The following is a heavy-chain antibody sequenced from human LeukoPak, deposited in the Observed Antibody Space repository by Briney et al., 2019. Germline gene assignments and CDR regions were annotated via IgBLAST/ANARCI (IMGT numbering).Heavy chain of an antibody. CDR2: IYYSGST. V-gene: IGHV4-39*01. J-gene: IGHJ4*02. D-gene: IGHD3-9*01. CDR3: ARHHLLRYFDGWGHDILTGKPLYYFDY. Sequence: PSETLSLTCTVSGGSISSSSYYWGWIRQPPGKGLEWIGSIYYSGSTYYNPSLKSRVTISVDTSKNQFSLKLSSVTAADTAVYYCARHHLLRYFDGWGHDILTGKPLYYFDYWGQGTLVTVSS. CDR1: GGSISSSSYY.